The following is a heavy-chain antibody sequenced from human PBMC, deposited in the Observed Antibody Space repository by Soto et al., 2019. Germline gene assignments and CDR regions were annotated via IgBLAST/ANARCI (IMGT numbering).Heavy chain of an antibody. V-gene: IGHV4-39*01. D-gene: IGHD3-16*02. CDR3: ARVTGLEYVWGSYRFSDYFDY. CDR1: GGSISSSSYY. Sequence: PSETLSLTCTVSGGSISSSSYYWGWIRQPPGKGLEWIGSIYYSGSTYYNPSLKSRVTISVDTSKNQFSLKLSSVTAADTAVYYCARVTGLEYVWGSYRFSDYFDYWGQGTLVTVSS. J-gene: IGHJ4*02. CDR2: IYYSGST.